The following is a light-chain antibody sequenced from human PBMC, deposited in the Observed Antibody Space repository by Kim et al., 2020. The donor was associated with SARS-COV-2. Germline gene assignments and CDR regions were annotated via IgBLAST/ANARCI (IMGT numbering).Light chain of an antibody. J-gene: IGKJ2*01. Sequence: SASVGDRVTITCRASQSISSYLNWYQQKPGTAPKLLIYAASSLQSGDPSRFSGSGSGTDFTLTISSLQPEDFATYYCQQSYSTPYTFGQGTKLEI. CDR3: QQSYSTPYT. CDR1: QSISSY. V-gene: IGKV1-39*01. CDR2: AAS.